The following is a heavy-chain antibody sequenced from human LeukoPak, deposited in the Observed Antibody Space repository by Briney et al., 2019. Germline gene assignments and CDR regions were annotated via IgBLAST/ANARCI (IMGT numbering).Heavy chain of an antibody. Sequence: ASVKVSCKASGYTFTGYYMHWVRQAPGQGLEWMGWINPNSGATTYAQKFQGRVTMTRDTSISTAYMELSRLRFDDTAVYYCASGSSYDSSGRGFDYWGQGTLVTVSS. D-gene: IGHD3-22*01. CDR2: INPNSGAT. CDR3: ASGSSYDSSGRGFDY. V-gene: IGHV1-2*02. CDR1: GYTFTGYY. J-gene: IGHJ4*02.